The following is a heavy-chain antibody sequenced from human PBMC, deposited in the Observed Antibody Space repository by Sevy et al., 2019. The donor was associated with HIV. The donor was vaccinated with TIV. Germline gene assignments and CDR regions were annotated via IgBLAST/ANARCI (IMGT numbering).Heavy chain of an antibody. CDR3: TTEDPSWPCDN. V-gene: IGHV3-15*01. CDR2: IKSKTDPGTT. D-gene: IGHD5-12*01. J-gene: IGHJ4*02. Sequence: GGSLRLSCAGSGITFSIAWMSWVRQVPGEGLEWVGRIKSKTDPGTTDYAAPVKGRFTITRDDSESTLELQKNSLKTEDTAVYYCTTEDPSWPCDNWGLGTLVTVSS. CDR1: GITFSIAW.